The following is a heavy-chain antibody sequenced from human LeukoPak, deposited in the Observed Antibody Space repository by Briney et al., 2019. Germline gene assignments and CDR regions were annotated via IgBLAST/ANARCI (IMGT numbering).Heavy chain of an antibody. V-gene: IGHV3-21*01. Sequence: PGGSLRLSCAASGFTFSSYSMNWVRQAPGKGLEWVSFISTSSSYIYYADSLKGRFTISRDNAKKSLYLQINSLRAEDTAVYCCARVTRGGYDGYFDYWGQGTLVTVSS. D-gene: IGHD5-12*01. CDR2: ISTSSSYI. J-gene: IGHJ4*02. CDR3: ARVTRGGYDGYFDY. CDR1: GFTFSSYS.